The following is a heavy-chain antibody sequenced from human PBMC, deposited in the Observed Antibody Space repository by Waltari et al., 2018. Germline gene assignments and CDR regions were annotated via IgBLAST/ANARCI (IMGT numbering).Heavy chain of an antibody. J-gene: IGHJ4*02. CDR3: ARDSSYGSFHY. CDR1: GGSIRRGSYY. V-gene: IGHV4-61*02. Sequence: QVQLQESGPGLVKPSQTLSLTCSVPGGSIRRGSYYWTWIRQPAGKGLEWIGRIYTSGSTNYNPSLKSRVNISVDTSKNQFSLKLSSVTAADTAMYYCARDSSYGSFHYWGQGTLVTVSS. D-gene: IGHD4-17*01. CDR2: IYTSGST.